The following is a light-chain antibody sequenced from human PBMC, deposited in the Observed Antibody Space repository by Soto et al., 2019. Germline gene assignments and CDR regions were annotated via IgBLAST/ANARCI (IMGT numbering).Light chain of an antibody. J-gene: IGKJ5*01. Sequence: IVMTQSPATLSVSPGERATLSCRASQTVSSSLAWYQQKPGQAPRLLIFGASTRATGIPARFSGSGSGTEFTLTISTLQSEDFAVYYCQQYDNWPPITFGQGTRLEI. V-gene: IGKV3-15*01. CDR2: GAS. CDR1: QTVSSS. CDR3: QQYDNWPPIT.